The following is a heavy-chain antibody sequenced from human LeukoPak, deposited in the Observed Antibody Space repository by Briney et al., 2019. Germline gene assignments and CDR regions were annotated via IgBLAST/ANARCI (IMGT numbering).Heavy chain of an antibody. CDR2: IRYDGSNK. Sequence: GSLRLSCAASGFTFSSYAMHWVRQAPGKGLEWVAFIRYDGSNKYYADSVKGRFTISRDNSKNTLYLQMNSLRAEDTAVYYCAKDIVVVPAAEKDAFDIWGQGTMVTVSS. J-gene: IGHJ3*02. CDR1: GFTFSSYA. V-gene: IGHV3-30*02. CDR3: AKDIVVVPAAEKDAFDI. D-gene: IGHD2-2*01.